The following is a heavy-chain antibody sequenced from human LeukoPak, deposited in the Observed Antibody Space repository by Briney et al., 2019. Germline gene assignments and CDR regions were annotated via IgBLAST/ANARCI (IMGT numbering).Heavy chain of an antibody. V-gene: IGHV4-59*01. CDR2: IYYTGST. Sequence: PSETLSLTCTVSGGSIRSYYWSWIRQPPGKGLEYIGYIYYTGSTNYNPSLKSRVTISLDTSKNQFSLELSSVTAADTAMYYCARDRPGKMFWYFDLWARGTLVIVPS. D-gene: IGHD1-26*01. CDR3: ARDRPGKMFWYFDL. CDR1: GGSIRSYY. J-gene: IGHJ2*01.